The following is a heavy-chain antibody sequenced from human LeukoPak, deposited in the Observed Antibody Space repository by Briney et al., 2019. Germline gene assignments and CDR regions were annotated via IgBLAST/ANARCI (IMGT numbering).Heavy chain of an antibody. CDR2: ISGSGDSA. V-gene: IGHV3-23*01. CDR3: AQKRGGYTPFDY. CDR1: GFTFNHYG. Sequence: GGSLRLSCVASGFTFNHYGTNWVRQAPGKGLEWVSIISGSGDSAFYADSVKGRFTISRDNSKNTLYLQMNSLRAEDTAIYYCAQKRGGYTPFDYWGQGTLVTVSS. J-gene: IGHJ4*02. D-gene: IGHD5-12*01.